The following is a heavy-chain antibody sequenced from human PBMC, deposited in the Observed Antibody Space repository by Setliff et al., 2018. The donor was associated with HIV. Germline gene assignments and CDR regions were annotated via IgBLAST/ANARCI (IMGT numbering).Heavy chain of an antibody. D-gene: IGHD6-13*01. J-gene: IGHJ4*02. V-gene: IGHV3-30*04. CDR1: GFTFNTYA. CDR3: ARVWPYSSGWYDMYFDY. Sequence: GGSLRLSCAASGFTFNTYAMHWVRQAPAKGLEWVAVISIDGSNKYYAESVKGRFTISRDNSKNTLDLQMNSLRAEDTAVYYCARVWPYSSGWYDMYFDYWGQGTLVTVSS. CDR2: ISIDGSNK.